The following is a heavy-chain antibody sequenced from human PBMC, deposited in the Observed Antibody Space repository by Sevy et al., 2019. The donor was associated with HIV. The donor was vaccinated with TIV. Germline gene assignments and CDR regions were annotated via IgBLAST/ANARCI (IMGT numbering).Heavy chain of an antibody. CDR2: FKSKRLDGTL. D-gene: IGHD1-1*01. CDR3: TRWKGAQSIFDY. CDR1: GFTVGDFA. J-gene: IGHJ4*02. Sequence: GGSLRLSCTTSGFTVGDFAMSWVRQAPGKGLEWGAFFKSKRLDGTLHHAASVKGRFAISRDDSKGIAYLQMNDLKIEDTGVYYSTRWKGAQSIFDYWGQGALVTVSS. V-gene: IGHV3-49*04.